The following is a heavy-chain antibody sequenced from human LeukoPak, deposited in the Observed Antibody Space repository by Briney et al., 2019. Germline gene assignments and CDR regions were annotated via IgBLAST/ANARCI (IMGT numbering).Heavy chain of an antibody. CDR2: ISSSGSTI. CDR1: GFSFSNYE. J-gene: IGHJ6*02. CDR3: ARELSAGTTGMDV. D-gene: IGHD1-1*01. V-gene: IGHV3-48*03. Sequence: GGSLRLSCAASGFSFSNYEMNWVRQAPGKGLEWVSYISSSGSTIYYADSVKGRFTISRDNAKNSLYLQMNSLRDEDTAVYYCARELSAGTTGMDVWGQGTTVTVSS.